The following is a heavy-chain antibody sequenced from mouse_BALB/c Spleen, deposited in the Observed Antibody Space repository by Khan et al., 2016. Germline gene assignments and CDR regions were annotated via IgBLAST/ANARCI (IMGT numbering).Heavy chain of an antibody. Sequence: EVQLVESGPGLVKPSQSLSLTCSVTGYSITSGYYWNWIRQFPGNKLEWMGYISYDGSNNYNPSLTNRISITRDTSKNQFFLKLNSVTTEDTATYYCARAWYFDYWGQGTTLTVSS. CDR3: ARAWYFDY. J-gene: IGHJ2*01. V-gene: IGHV3-6*02. CDR2: ISYDGSN. CDR1: GYSITSGYY.